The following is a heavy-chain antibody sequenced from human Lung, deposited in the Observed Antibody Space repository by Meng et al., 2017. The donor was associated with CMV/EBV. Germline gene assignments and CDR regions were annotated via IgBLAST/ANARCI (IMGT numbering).Heavy chain of an antibody. CDR2: LIPILGEV. J-gene: IGHJ5*02. D-gene: IGHD2-15*01. CDR1: GGTFSSYN. Sequence: SVXVSXKASGGTFSSYNINWVRQAPGQGLEWMGRLIPILGEVNYAQKFQGRVTITADKSTSTVFMELSSLRLDDTAVYYCARGGAGLEYCSDGSCYWSWLDPWGQGTLVTVSS. V-gene: IGHV1-69*08. CDR3: ARGGAGLEYCSDGSCYWSWLDP.